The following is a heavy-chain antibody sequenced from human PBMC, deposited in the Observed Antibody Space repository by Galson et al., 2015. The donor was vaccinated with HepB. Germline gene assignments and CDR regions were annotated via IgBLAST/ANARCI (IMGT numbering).Heavy chain of an antibody. Sequence: SETLSLTCTVSGGSISSYYWSWIRQPPGKGLEWIGYIYYSGSTNYNPSLKSRVTISVDTSNNQFSLRLSSVTAADTAMYYCARDGARPPWGQGTLVTVSS. V-gene: IGHV4-59*01. D-gene: IGHD3-16*01. CDR2: IYYSGST. J-gene: IGHJ5*02. CDR3: ARDGARPP. CDR1: GGSISSYY.